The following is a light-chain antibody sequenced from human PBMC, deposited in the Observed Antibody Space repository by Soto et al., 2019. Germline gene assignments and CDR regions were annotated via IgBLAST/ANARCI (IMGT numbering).Light chain of an antibody. V-gene: IGKV3-20*01. CDR1: QSVSSSY. Sequence: EIVLTQSPGTLSLSPRERATLSCRASQSVSSSYLAWYQQKPGQAPRLLIYGASSRATGIPDRFSGSGSGTEFTLTISRLEPEDFAVYYCQQYGSSSCTFGQGTKLEIK. CDR2: GAS. J-gene: IGKJ2*02. CDR3: QQYGSSSCT.